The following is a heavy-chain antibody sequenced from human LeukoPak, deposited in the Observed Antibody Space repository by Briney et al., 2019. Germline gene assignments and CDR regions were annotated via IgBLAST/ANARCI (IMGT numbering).Heavy chain of an antibody. J-gene: IGHJ4*02. Sequence: PGGSLRLSCAASGFTFSKYWMHWVRQVPGKGLVWVSRINNDGSSTSYADSVKGRFTISRDNAKNTLYLQMNSLRDDDTAVYYSARVLAGSNRQLDQWGQGVLVIVSS. CDR2: INNDGSST. V-gene: IGHV3-74*01. D-gene: IGHD3-9*01. CDR3: ARVLAGSNRQLDQ. CDR1: GFTFSKYW.